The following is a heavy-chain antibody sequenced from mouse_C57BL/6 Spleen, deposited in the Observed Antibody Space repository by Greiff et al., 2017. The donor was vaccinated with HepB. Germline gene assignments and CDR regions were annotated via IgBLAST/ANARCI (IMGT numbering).Heavy chain of an antibody. D-gene: IGHD2-2*01. CDR2: ISDGGSYT. CDR1: GFTFSSYA. Sequence: EVQGVESGGGLVKPGGSLKLSCAASGFTFSSYAMSWVRQTPEKRLEWVATISDGGSYTYYPDNVKGRFTISRDNAKNNLYLQMSHLKSEDTAMYYCARGSTRVTTARAYFDYWGQGTTLTVSS. J-gene: IGHJ2*01. V-gene: IGHV5-4*01. CDR3: ARGSTRVTTARAYFDY.